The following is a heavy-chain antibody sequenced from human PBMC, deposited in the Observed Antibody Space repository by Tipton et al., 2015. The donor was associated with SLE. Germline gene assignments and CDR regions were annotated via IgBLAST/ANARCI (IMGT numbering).Heavy chain of an antibody. CDR1: GGSISSYY. J-gene: IGHJ4*02. CDR3: ARHKYGWYYYFDY. CDR2: IFSRGST. D-gene: IGHD6-19*01. Sequence: TLSLTCTVSGGSISSYYWSWIRQPAGKGLEWIGRIFSRGSTNSNLSLKSRVAISVHTSKNQFSLKLNSVTAADTAVYYCARHKYGWYYYFDYWGQGTLVTVSS. V-gene: IGHV4-4*07.